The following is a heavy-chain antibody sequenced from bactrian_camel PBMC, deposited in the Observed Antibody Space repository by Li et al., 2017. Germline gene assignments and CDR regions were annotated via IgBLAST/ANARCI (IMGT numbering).Heavy chain of an antibody. J-gene: IGHJ4*01. V-gene: IGHV3S1*01. CDR3: VTWDY. CDR2: INTGDGTT. Sequence: HVQLVESGGGSVQAGGSLRLSCVASRSLYSGACVGWLRQAPGKGLEWVSVINTGDGTTLYSDSVKGRFTISSDNAKNTVSLQMNSLKPEDTAVYYYVTWDYWGQGTQVTVS. D-gene: IGHD1*01. CDR1: RSLYSGAC.